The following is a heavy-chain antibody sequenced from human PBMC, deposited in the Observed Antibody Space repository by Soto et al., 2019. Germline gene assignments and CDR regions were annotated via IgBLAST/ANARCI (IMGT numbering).Heavy chain of an antibody. J-gene: IGHJ5*02. CDR1: AGFISRYY. CDR3: AIGGLAASTVLSFDP. D-gene: IGHD6-13*01. CDR2: IHYSGST. V-gene: IGHV4-59*01. Sequence: SSQTWSHTCTVSAGFISRYYWVLIRQPPGKGLEWIGYIHYSGSTNYNPSLKSRVTISIDTPKNQFSLKVNSMTAADTAVYYCAIGGLAASTVLSFDPLCQ.